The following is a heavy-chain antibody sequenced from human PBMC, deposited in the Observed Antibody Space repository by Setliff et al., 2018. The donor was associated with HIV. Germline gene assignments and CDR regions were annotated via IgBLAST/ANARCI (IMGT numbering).Heavy chain of an antibody. J-gene: IGHJ3*01. CDR1: GYNFISYY. CDR3: ARRPVSDTFDV. Sequence: GESLKISCKASGYNFISYYIGWVRQMPGKGLEWMGIIYPGDSDTRYGPSFEGQVTISADWSITTAFLQWNSLKAPDTAMYYCARRPVSDTFDVWGQGTMVTVS. V-gene: IGHV5-51*01. CDR2: IYPGDSDT.